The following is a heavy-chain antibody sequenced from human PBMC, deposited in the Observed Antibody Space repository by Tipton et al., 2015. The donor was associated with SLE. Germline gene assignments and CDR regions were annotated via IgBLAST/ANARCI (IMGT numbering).Heavy chain of an antibody. CDR3: ARHDTNYGRNWFDP. CDR1: GGSISRHY. V-gene: IGHV4-39*01. D-gene: IGHD2-8*01. CDR2: ITNSGNT. Sequence: TLSLTCTVSGGSISRHYWDWIRQPPGKGPEWIGRITNSGNTYYTPSFQSRVTMSVDTSKNHFSLKLSSVTAADTAVYYCARHDTNYGRNWFDPWGQGTLVTVSS. J-gene: IGHJ5*02.